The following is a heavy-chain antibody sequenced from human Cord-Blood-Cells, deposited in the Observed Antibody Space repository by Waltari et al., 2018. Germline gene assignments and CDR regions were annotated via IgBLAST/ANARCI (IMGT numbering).Heavy chain of an antibody. J-gene: IGHJ3*02. Sequence: QVQLVQSGAEVKKPGSSVTVSCKASGGTFSSYAISWVRQAPGQGLEWMGVIIPIFGTANYAQRFQGRVTITADKSTSTAYMELSSLRSEDTAVYYCARVRLGIAARPDAFDIWGQGTMVTVSS. D-gene: IGHD6-6*01. CDR2: IIPIFGTA. CDR1: GGTFSSYA. CDR3: ARVRLGIAARPDAFDI. V-gene: IGHV1-69*06.